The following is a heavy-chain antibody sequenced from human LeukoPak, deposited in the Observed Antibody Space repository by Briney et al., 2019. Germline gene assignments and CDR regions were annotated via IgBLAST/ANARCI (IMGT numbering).Heavy chain of an antibody. V-gene: IGHV4-59*08. Sequence: SETLSLTCTASGGSISSYYWSWIRQPPGKGLEWIAYTSDIGSINYNPSLKSRVTISLDTSKNQFSLKLSSATAADTAVYYCAGHHPRNTVDFWGQGTLVTVSS. J-gene: IGHJ4*02. CDR1: GGSISSYY. CDR3: AGHHPRNTVDF. D-gene: IGHD2/OR15-2a*01. CDR2: TSDIGSI.